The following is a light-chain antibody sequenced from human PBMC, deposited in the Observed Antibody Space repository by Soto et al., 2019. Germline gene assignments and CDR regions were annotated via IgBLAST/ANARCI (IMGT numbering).Light chain of an antibody. Sequence: EIVLTQSPATLSLSPGERVTLSCRASESVTNYLAWYQQKPGQAPRLLVYDVSNRATGIPARFSGGGSGTDFTLTISNLQPEDFATYYGQQTSSTPTFGGGTKVEIK. CDR2: DVS. CDR3: QQTSSTPT. V-gene: IGKV3-11*01. CDR1: ESVTNY. J-gene: IGKJ4*01.